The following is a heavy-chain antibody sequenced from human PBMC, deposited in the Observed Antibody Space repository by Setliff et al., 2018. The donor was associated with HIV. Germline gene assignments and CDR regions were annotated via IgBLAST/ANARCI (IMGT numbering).Heavy chain of an antibody. Sequence: ASVKVSCKASGYTFTSYDINWVRQATGQGLGWMGWMNPNSGNAGYAQKFQGRVTMTRNTSISTAYMELSSLRSEDTAVYYCARGSSYSSSWYVFRPQALNDAFDIWAQGTMVTVSS. CDR2: MNPNSGNA. D-gene: IGHD6-13*01. V-gene: IGHV1-8*02. J-gene: IGHJ3*02. CDR3: ARGSSYSSSWYVFRPQALNDAFDI. CDR1: GYTFTSYD.